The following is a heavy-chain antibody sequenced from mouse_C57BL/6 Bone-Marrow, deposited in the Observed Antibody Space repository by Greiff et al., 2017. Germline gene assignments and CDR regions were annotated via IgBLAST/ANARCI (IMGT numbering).Heavy chain of an antibody. D-gene: IGHD4-1*01. CDR3: ARELGPSWCAY. Sequence: EVQVVESGGGLVKPGGSLKLSCAASGFTFSSYAMSWVRQTPEKRLEWVATISDGGSYTYYPDNVKGRFTISRDNAKNNLYLQMSHLKSEDTAMYYCARELGPSWCAYWGKGTRVTVSA. CDR2: ISDGGSYT. V-gene: IGHV5-4*01. CDR1: GFTFSSYA. J-gene: IGHJ3*01.